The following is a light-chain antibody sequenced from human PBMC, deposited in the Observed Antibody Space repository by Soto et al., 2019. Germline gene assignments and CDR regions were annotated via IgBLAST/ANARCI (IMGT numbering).Light chain of an antibody. CDR1: SSDAGGYNY. CDR3: CSYTGSYTWV. V-gene: IGLV2-11*01. CDR2: DVN. J-gene: IGLJ3*02. Sequence: QSALTQPRSVSGSPGQSVTISCTGTSSDAGGYNYVSWYQQYPGKAPKFMIYDVNKRPSGVPDRFSGSKSGNTASLTISGLQAEDEADYYCCSYTGSYTWVFGGGTQLTVL.